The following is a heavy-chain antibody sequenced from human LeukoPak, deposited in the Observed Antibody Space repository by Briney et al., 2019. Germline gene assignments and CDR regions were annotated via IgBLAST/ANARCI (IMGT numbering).Heavy chain of an antibody. Sequence: SVKVSCKASGGTFSSYTINWVRQAPGQGLEWMGRIIPIIGIANYAQTFQSRVTITAHKSTSTAYMELSSLRSQDTAVYYCTSPEYSSSWYWFDPWGQGTPVTVSS. J-gene: IGHJ5*02. CDR3: TSPEYSSSWYWFDP. D-gene: IGHD6-13*01. CDR2: IIPIIGIA. CDR1: GGTFSSYT. V-gene: IGHV1-69*02.